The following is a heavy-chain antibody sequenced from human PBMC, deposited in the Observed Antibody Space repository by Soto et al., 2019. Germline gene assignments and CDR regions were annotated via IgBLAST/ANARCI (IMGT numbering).Heavy chain of an antibody. D-gene: IGHD6-13*01. J-gene: IGHJ6*02. Sequence: PGGSLRLSCAVSGFKFSKFGYGMHWVRQSPGTGLECVAFISFAGSNTSYADCVKCRCSVSRDNSQNTVYLEMNSLRAEDMAVYYWAKDQFSNRHPVVSGINVWGQGTTVTVSS. CDR1: GFKFSKFG. CDR2: ISFAGSNT. V-gene: IGHV3-30*18. CDR3: AKDQFSNRHPVVSGINV.